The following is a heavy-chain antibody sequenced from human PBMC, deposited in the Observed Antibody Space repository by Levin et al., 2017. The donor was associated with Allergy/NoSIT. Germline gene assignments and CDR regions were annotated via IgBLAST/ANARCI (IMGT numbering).Heavy chain of an antibody. J-gene: IGHJ4*02. CDR3: AKEGEPYSSSFLGY. CDR1: GFIFSNYG. CDR2: ISYEGRTK. V-gene: IGHV3-30*18. D-gene: IGHD6-6*01. Sequence: GGSLRLSCEASGFIFSNYGMKWVRQAPGKGLEWVAVISYEGRTKYYSDSVQGRFSISRDDSKHTLFLQMNSLTTEDTAVYYCAKEGEPYSSSFLGYWGQGTLVTVSS.